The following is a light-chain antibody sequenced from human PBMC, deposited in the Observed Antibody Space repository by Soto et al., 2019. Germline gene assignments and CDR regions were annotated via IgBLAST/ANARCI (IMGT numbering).Light chain of an antibody. Sequence: DIQMTQSPSTLSASVGDRVTITCRASQSISSWLAWYQQKPGKAPKVLIYKASSLESGVPSRFSGSGSGTEFTLTISSLQPDDIATYYCQQYSSHPFTFGPGTKVDIK. CDR3: QQYSSHPFT. CDR2: KAS. J-gene: IGKJ3*01. CDR1: QSISSW. V-gene: IGKV1-5*03.